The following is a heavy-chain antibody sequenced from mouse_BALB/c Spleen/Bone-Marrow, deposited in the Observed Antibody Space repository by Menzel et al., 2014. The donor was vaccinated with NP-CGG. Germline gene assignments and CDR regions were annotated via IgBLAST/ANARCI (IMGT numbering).Heavy chain of an antibody. J-gene: IGHJ4*01. CDR1: GFTFSSYV. CDR3: AREADGYYVWAMDY. CDR2: INPYNDGT. V-gene: IGHV1-14*01. Sequence: EVQLQQSGPELGKPGASVKLSFKASGFTFSSYVIHWVKQKPGQGLEWIGYINPYNDGTKYNEKFKSKATLTSDKSSSTAYIDLSSLTSEDSAVYYCAREADGYYVWAMDYWGQATSVPVSS. D-gene: IGHD2-3*01.